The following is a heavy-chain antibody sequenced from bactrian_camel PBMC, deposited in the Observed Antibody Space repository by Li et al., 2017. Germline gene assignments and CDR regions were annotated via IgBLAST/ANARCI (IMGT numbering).Heavy chain of an antibody. CDR2: LTSDGRT. D-gene: IGHD6*01. J-gene: IGHJ6*01. Sequence: HVQLVESGGGSVQAGGSLRLSCAAYGSTHSSYCMGWFRQAPGKEREGVAGLTSDGRTAYAASVKDRFTISYDKTKNILYLSISSLQPSDTGMYYCAADTGGRYGDNWYVVRPESFGYWGQGTQVTVS. CDR1: GSTHSSYC. CDR3: AADTGGRYGDNWYVVRPESFGY. V-gene: IGHV3S53*01.